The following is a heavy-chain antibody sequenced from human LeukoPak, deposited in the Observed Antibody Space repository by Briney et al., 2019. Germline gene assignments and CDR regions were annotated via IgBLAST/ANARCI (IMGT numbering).Heavy chain of an antibody. Sequence: PSETLSLTCTVSGGSISSYYWSWIRQPPGKGLEWIGYIYYSGSTNYNPSLKSRVTISVDTSKNQFSLKLSSVTAADTAVYYCARGGGQRITMVRGVIRWFDPWGQGTLVTVSS. J-gene: IGHJ5*02. D-gene: IGHD3-10*01. CDR3: ARGGGQRITMVRGVIRWFDP. V-gene: IGHV4-59*01. CDR1: GGSISSYY. CDR2: IYYSGST.